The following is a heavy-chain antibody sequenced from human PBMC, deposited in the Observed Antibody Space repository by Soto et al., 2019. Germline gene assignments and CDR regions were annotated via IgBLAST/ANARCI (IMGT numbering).Heavy chain of an antibody. V-gene: IGHV3-21*01. CDR2: ISSSSSYI. D-gene: IGHD3-9*01. Sequence: GGSLRLSCAASGFTFSSYSMNWVRQAPGKGLEWVSSISSSSSYIYYADSVKGRFTISRDNAKNSLYLQMNSLRAEDTAVYYCARAPGTNVLRYFDWLLEAYYFDYWGQGTLVTVSS. J-gene: IGHJ4*02. CDR1: GFTFSSYS. CDR3: ARAPGTNVLRYFDWLLEAYYFDY.